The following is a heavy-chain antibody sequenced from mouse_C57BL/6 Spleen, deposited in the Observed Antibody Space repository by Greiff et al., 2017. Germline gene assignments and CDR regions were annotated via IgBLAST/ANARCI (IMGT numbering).Heavy chain of an antibody. CDR2: IRNKANNHAT. V-gene: IGHV6-6*01. D-gene: IGHD2-1*01. CDR1: GFTFSDAW. CDR3: TVVRYGNFYWYFDV. J-gene: IGHJ1*03. Sequence: DVMLVESGGGLVQPGGSMKLSCAASGFTFSDAWMDWVRQSPEKGLEWVAEIRNKANNHATYYAESVKGRFTISRDDSKSSVYLQMNSLRAEDTGIYYCTVVRYGNFYWYFDVWGTGTTVTVSS.